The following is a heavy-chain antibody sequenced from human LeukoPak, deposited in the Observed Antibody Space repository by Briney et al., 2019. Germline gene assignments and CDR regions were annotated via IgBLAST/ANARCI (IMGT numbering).Heavy chain of an antibody. V-gene: IGHV1-2*02. CDR1: GYTFTGYY. J-gene: IGHJ4*02. Sequence: ASVKVSCKASGYTFTGYYMHWVRQAPGQGLEWMGWINPNSGGTNYAQKFQGRVTMTRDTSISTAYMELSRLRSDDTAVYYCARGPPATDPAHFDYWGQGTLVTVSS. D-gene: IGHD2-2*01. CDR3: ARGPPATDPAHFDY. CDR2: INPNSGGT.